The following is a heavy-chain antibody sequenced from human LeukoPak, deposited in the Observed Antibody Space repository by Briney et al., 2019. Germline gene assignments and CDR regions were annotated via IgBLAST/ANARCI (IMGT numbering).Heavy chain of an antibody. D-gene: IGHD3-22*01. CDR2: IYYSGST. CDR3: ARDPPGVYDSSGYYPS. J-gene: IGHJ4*02. V-gene: IGHV4-39*07. Sequence: KPSETLSLTCTVSGGSISSSSYYWGWIRQPPGKGLEWIGSIYYSGSTYYNPSLKSRVTISVDTSKNQFSLKLSSVTAADTAVYYCARDPPGVYDSSGYYPSWGQGTLVTVSS. CDR1: GGSISSSSYY.